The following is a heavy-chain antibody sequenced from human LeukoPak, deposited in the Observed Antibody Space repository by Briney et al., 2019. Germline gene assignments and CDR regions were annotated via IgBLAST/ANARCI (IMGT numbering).Heavy chain of an antibody. CDR2: IYYSGST. CDR1: GGSISRSRDY. D-gene: IGHD2-15*01. V-gene: IGHV4-39*07. CDR3: ARSRDCSGGSCYYYYYMDV. Sequence: SETLSLTCTVSGGSISRSRDYWGWIRQPPGKGLEWIGSIYYSGSTYYNPSLKGRVTISVDTSKNQFSLKLSSVTAADTAVYYCARSRDCSGGSCYYYYYMDVWGKGTTVTVSS. J-gene: IGHJ6*03.